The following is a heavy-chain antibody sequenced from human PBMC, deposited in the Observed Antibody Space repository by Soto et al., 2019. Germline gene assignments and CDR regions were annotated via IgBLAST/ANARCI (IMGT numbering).Heavy chain of an antibody. D-gene: IGHD5-18*01. J-gene: IGHJ4*02. V-gene: IGHV4-59*01. CDR1: GSSISSYY. CDR3: ARAPRATYGYPSNFAS. Sequence: SETLSLTCTVTGSSISSYYWRWIRQPPGKGLEWIGYIYYSGSTNYNPSLKSRVTISVDTSKNQFSLKLSSVTAADTAVYYCARAPRATYGYPSNFASWGQRSLVTV. CDR2: IYYSGST.